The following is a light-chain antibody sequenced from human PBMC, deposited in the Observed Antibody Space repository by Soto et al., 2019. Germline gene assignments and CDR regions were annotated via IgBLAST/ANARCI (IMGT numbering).Light chain of an antibody. CDR3: QKYNSAPPT. J-gene: IGKJ2*01. Sequence: DIQMTQSPSSLSASVGDRVTITCRASQVISNYLAWYQQKPGKVPKLLIYAASILQSGVPSRFSGSGSGTDFTLTISSLQPEDGATYYCQKYNSAPPTFGQGTKLEIK. CDR2: AAS. CDR1: QVISNY. V-gene: IGKV1-27*01.